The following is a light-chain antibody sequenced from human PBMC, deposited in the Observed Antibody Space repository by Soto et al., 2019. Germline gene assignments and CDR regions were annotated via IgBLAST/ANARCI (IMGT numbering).Light chain of an antibody. CDR1: RIVSTY. V-gene: IGKV3-11*01. Sequence: ETVLTQAPATLSLSPGEGATLSFRASRIVSTYLAWYQQKPGQTPRLLIYDASTRATGIPARFSGSGSGTDFTLNISSLEPEDFPLYYCQQHTNWPLTFGGGSKLDI. CDR2: DAS. CDR3: QQHTNWPLT. J-gene: IGKJ4*01.